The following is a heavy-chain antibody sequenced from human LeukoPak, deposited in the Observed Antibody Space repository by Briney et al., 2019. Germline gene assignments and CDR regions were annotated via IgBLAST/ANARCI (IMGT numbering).Heavy chain of an antibody. CDR2: IYYSGGT. D-gene: IGHD1-7*01. V-gene: IGHV4-30-4*01. J-gene: IGHJ4*02. Sequence: PSETLSLTCTVSGGSISSGDYYWSWIRQPPGKGLEWIGYIYYSGGTDYNPSLKSRVTISVDTSKNQFSLKLSSVTAADTAVYYCARHSAMGTSSFDYWGQGTLVTVSS. CDR1: GGSISSGDYY. CDR3: ARHSAMGTSSFDY.